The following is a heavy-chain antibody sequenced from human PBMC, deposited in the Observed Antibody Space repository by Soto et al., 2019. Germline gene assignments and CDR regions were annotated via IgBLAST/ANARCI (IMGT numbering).Heavy chain of an antibody. CDR2: IITSPGTA. CDR3: ARSQGSSTSLEIYYYYYYGMDV. D-gene: IGHD2-2*01. CDR1: GGTFGSYA. J-gene: IGHJ6*02. V-gene: IGHV1-69*01. Sequence: QVQLVQSGAEVKKPGSSVKVSCKASGGTFGSYAISWVRQAPGQGLEWRGGIITSPGTANYAQKFQGRVRIAADESTSTAYMELSSLRSEDTAVYYCARSQGSSTSLEIYYYYYYGMDVWGPGTTVTVSS.